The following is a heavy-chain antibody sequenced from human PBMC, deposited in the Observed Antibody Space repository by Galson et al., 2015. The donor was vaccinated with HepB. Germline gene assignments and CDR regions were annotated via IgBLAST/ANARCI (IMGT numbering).Heavy chain of an antibody. CDR3: ARESPGRQQLEGGYFDY. V-gene: IGHV3-30*04. J-gene: IGHJ4*02. D-gene: IGHD6-13*01. CDR1: GFTFSSYA. CDR2: ISYDGSNE. Sequence: SLRLSCAASGFTFSSYAMHWVRQAPGKGLEWVAVISYDGSNEYYADSVKGRFTISRDNSKNTLYLQMNSLRAEDTAVYYCARESPGRQQLEGGYFDYWGQGTLVTVSS.